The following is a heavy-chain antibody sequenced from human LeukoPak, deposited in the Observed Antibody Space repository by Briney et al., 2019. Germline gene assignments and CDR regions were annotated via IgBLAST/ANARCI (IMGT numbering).Heavy chain of an antibody. CDR1: GGSISSSSYY. CDR2: IYYSGST. Sequence: SETLSLTCTVSGGSISSSSYYWGWIRQPPGKGLEWIGSIYYSGSTYYNPSLKSRVTISVDTSKNQFSLKLSSVTAADTAVYYCAREGDDFWSGYYHYYFDYWGQGTLVTVSS. J-gene: IGHJ4*02. CDR3: AREGDDFWSGYYHYYFDY. V-gene: IGHV4-39*07. D-gene: IGHD3-3*01.